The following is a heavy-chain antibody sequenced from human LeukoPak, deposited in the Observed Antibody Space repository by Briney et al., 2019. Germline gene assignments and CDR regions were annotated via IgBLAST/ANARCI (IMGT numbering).Heavy chain of an antibody. CDR3: ARAIKDIVVVPAAWNWFDP. D-gene: IGHD2-2*01. CDR2: INPNSGGT. J-gene: IGHJ5*02. CDR1: GYTFTRYY. Sequence: ASVKVSCKASGYTFTRYYMHWVRQAPGQGLEWMGWINPNSGGTNYAQKFQGRVTMTRDTSISTAYMELSRLRSDDTAVYYCARAIKDIVVVPAAWNWFDPVGPGNPGHRLL. V-gene: IGHV1-2*02.